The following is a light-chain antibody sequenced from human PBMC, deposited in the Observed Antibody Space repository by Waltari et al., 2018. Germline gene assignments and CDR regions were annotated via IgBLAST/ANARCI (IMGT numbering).Light chain of an antibody. Sequence: DIQMTQYPSLVSASVGDRVTITCRASQGINNWIGWYQQKPGKAPHLLIYRASALATGVPSRFSGSGSRTDFTLTISSLQPEDFATYYCQQASRLPLTFGGGTKVEVK. V-gene: IGKV1-12*01. CDR2: RAS. CDR3: QQASRLPLT. CDR1: QGINNW. J-gene: IGKJ4*01.